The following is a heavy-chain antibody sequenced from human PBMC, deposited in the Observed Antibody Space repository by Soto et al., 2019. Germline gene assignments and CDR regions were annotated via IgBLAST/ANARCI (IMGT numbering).Heavy chain of an antibody. CDR1: GGSFSGYY. V-gene: IGHV4-59*08. J-gene: IGHJ5*02. CDR2: IYYSGST. Sequence: PSETLSLTCAVYGGSFSGYYWTWIRQPPGTGLEWIGYIYYSGSTNYNPSLKSRVTISVDTSKNQFSLKLSSVTAADTAVYYCARHSSDSSGFGFDHWGQGTLVTVSS. D-gene: IGHD3-22*01. CDR3: ARHSSDSSGFGFDH.